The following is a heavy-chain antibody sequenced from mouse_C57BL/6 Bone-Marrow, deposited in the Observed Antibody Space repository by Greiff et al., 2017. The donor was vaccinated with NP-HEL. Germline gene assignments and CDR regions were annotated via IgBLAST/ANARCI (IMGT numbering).Heavy chain of an antibody. Sequence: QVQLQQPGAELVKPGASVKLSCKASGYTFTSSWMHWVKQRPGQGLEWIGMIHPNSGSTNYNEKFKSKATLTVDKSSSTAYMHLSSLTSEDSAVYYCARYWGNYGDYWGQGTSVTVSS. D-gene: IGHD2-1*01. CDR1: GYTFTSSW. CDR2: IHPNSGST. CDR3: ARYWGNYGDY. J-gene: IGHJ4*01. V-gene: IGHV1-64*01.